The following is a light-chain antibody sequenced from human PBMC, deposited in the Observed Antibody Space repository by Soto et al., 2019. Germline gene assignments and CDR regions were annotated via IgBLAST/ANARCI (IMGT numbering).Light chain of an antibody. CDR2: EVS. V-gene: IGLV2-23*02. Sequence: QSVLTQPASVSGSPGQSITISCIGTSSDVGSYNLVSWYQQHPGKAPKVLIYEVSERPSGVSNRFSGSKSGNTASLTISGLQTEDEADYYCCSYAGSSTLVFGGGTKLTVL. J-gene: IGLJ3*02. CDR3: CSYAGSSTLV. CDR1: SSDVGSYNL.